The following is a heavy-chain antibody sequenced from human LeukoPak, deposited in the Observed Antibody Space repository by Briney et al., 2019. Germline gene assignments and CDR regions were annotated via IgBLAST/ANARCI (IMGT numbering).Heavy chain of an antibody. V-gene: IGHV4-38-2*02. J-gene: IGHJ4*02. CDR3: ARRGDYLDY. CDR1: GYSISSGYY. D-gene: IGHD2-21*01. CDR2: IYHSGST. Sequence: SETLSLTCTVSGYSISSGYYWGWIRQPPGKGLEWIGSIYHSGSTYYNPSLKSRVTISVDTSKNQFSLKLSSVTAADTAVYYCARRGDYLDYWGQGTLVTVSS.